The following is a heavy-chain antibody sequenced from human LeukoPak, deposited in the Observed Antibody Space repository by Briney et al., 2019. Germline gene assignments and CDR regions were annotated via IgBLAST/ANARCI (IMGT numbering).Heavy chain of an antibody. V-gene: IGHV2-5*02. D-gene: IGHD1-1*01. CDR1: GFSLSTSGVG. J-gene: IGHJ4*02. CDR2: IFWDDDK. Sequence: ESGPTLVNPTQTLTLTCTFSGFSLSTSGVGVGWISQPPGKALEWLALIFWDDDKKYSPSLKSRVTITKDTSNNQVVLIITNMDPVDTATYHCVHRQTGSTSFDYWGQGTLVIVSS. CDR3: VHRQTGSTSFDY.